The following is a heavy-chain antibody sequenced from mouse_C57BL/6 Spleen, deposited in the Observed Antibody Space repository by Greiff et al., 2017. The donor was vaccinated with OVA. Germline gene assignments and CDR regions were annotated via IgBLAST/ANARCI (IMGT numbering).Heavy chain of an antibody. V-gene: IGHV5-4*01. CDR1: GFTFSSYA. D-gene: IGHD3-3*01. J-gene: IGHJ1*03. CDR2: ISDGGSYT. Sequence: EVKLMESGGGLVKPGGSLKLSCAASGFTFSSYAMSWVRQTPEKRLEWVATISDGGSYTYYPDNVKGRFTIPSDNAKNNLYLQMSHLKSEDTAMYYGAREGGMLCHWYFDVWGTGTTVTVSS. CDR3: AREGGMLCHWYFDV.